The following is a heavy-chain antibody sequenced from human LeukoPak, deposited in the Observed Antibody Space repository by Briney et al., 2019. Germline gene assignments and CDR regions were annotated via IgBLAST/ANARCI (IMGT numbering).Heavy chain of an antibody. CDR2: ISGDGGST. D-gene: IGHD3-22*01. J-gene: IGHJ4*02. CDR3: AKDMHYDSSGYYLFGPFDY. Sequence: PGGSLRLSCAASGFTFDDYAMHWVRQAPGKGLEWVSLISGDGGSTYYADSVKGRFTISRDNSKNSLYLQMNSLRTEDTALYYCAKDMHYDSSGYYLFGPFDYWGQGTLVTVSS. CDR1: GFTFDDYA. V-gene: IGHV3-43*02.